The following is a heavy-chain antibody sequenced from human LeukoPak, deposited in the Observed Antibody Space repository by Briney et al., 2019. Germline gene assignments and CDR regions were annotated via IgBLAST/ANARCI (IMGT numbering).Heavy chain of an antibody. CDR3: ARAPVAGTYHYFDY. CDR2: IYHSGST. V-gene: IGHV4-30-2*01. J-gene: IGHJ4*02. D-gene: IGHD1-7*01. Sequence: SQTLSLTCAVSGGSISSGGYSWSWIRQPPGKGLEWIGYIYHSGSTYYNPSLKSRVTISVDRSKNQFSLKLSSVTAADTAVYYCARAPVAGTYHYFDYWGQETLVTVSS. CDR1: GGSISSGGYS.